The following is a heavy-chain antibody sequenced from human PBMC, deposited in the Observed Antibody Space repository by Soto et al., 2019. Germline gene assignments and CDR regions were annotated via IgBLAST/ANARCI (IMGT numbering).Heavy chain of an antibody. CDR3: ARAHRQGRRYYYYGMDV. Sequence: SLRLSCAASGFTFSSYGMHWVRQAPGKGLEWVAVIWYDGSNKYYADSVKGRFTISRDNSKNTLYLQMNSLRAEDTAVYYCARAHRQGRRYYYYGMDVWGQGTTVTVSS. J-gene: IGHJ6*02. V-gene: IGHV3-33*01. CDR1: GFTFSSYG. CDR2: IWYDGSNK.